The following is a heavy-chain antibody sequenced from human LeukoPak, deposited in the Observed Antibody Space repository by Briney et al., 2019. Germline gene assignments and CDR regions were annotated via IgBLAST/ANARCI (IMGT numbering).Heavy chain of an antibody. D-gene: IGHD6-19*01. CDR2: IIPIFGTA. CDR1: GGTFSSYA. V-gene: IGHV1-69*05. J-gene: IGHJ4*02. CDR3: ARDRGSGWLPYYFDY. Sequence: ASVKVSRKASGGTFSSYAISWVRQAPGQGLEWMGRIIPIFGTANYAQKFQGRVTITTDESTSTAYMELSSLRSEDTAAYYCARDRGSGWLPYYFDYWGQGTLVTVSS.